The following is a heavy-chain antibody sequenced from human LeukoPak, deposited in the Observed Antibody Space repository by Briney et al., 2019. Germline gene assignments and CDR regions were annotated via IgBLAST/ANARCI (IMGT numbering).Heavy chain of an antibody. D-gene: IGHD3-10*01. Sequence: GGSLRLSCAASGFTFSSYAMSWVRQAPGKGLEWVSAISGSGGSTYYADSVKGRFTISRDNSKNTLYLQMNSLRAEDTAVYFCAKRSTWCGEFNHLYYWGQGTLVTVSS. CDR2: ISGSGGST. CDR3: AKRSTWCGEFNHLYY. J-gene: IGHJ4*02. CDR1: GFTFSSYA. V-gene: IGHV3-23*01.